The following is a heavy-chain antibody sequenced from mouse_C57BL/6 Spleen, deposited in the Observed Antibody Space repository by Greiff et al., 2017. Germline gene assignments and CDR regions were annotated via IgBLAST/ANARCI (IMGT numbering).Heavy chain of an antibody. CDR2: ISSGSSTI. CDR3: ARDPYWFDY. D-gene: IGHD4-1*01. CDR1: GFTFSDYG. V-gene: IGHV5-17*01. Sequence: EVKLMASGGGLVKPGGSLKLSCAASGFTFSDYGMHWVRQAPEKGLEWVAYISSGSSTIYYADTVKGRFTISRDNAKNTLFLQMTSLRSEDTAMYYCARDPYWFDYWGQGTTLTVSS. J-gene: IGHJ2*01.